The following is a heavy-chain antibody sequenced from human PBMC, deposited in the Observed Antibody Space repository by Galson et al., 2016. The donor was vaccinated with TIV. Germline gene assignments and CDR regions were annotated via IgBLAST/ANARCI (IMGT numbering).Heavy chain of an antibody. CDR3: SKGNWNYGMGGAMDV. CDR1: GDSVSGNTAA. V-gene: IGHV6-1*01. D-gene: IGHD1-7*01. J-gene: IGHJ6*02. CDR2: TYYTSKWNT. Sequence: CAISGDSVSGNTAAWNWVRQSPSRGLEWLGRTYYTSKWNTDYAVSVKGRIIIRPDTSMNQVSLQLSSVIPDDTAVYYCSKGNWNYGMGGAMDVGGRGTTATGSS.